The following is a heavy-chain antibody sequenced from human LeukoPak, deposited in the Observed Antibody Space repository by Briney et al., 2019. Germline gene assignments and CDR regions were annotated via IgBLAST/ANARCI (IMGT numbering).Heavy chain of an antibody. CDR3: ARVMASQPTFYYYYYMDV. Sequence: SETLSLTCTVSGASIGSYYWSWIRQPPGKGLEWIGYIYYSGSTNYNPSLKSRVTISVDTSKNQFSLKLSSVTAADTAVYYCARVMASQPTFYYYYYMDVWGKGTTVTVSS. CDR2: IYYSGST. D-gene: IGHD5-24*01. V-gene: IGHV4-59*01. CDR1: GASIGSYY. J-gene: IGHJ6*03.